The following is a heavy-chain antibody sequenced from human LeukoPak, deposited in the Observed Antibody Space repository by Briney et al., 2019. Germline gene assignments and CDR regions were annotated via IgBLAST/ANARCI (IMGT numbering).Heavy chain of an antibody. J-gene: IGHJ2*01. D-gene: IGHD4-17*01. CDR1: GYTFTSYY. CDR3: AGYSGYGASGWYIDL. Sequence: ASVKVSCKASGYTFTSYYMHWVRQAPGQGLEWVGIINPSGGSTSYAQKFQGRVTMTRDTSTSTVYRELSSVGSEDTAGYYCAGYSGYGASGWYIDLWGRGTLVTVSS. CDR2: INPSGGST. V-gene: IGHV1-46*01.